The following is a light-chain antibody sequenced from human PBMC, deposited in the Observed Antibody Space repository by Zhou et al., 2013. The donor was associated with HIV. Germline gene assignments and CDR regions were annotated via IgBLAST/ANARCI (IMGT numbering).Light chain of an antibody. CDR1: QTITTY. CDR2: ESF. Sequence: DIQMTQSPLSLSASVGDRVTITCRASQTITTYVNWYHHKGGQAPKSLIYESFNLQSGVPSRFSGSGSGTDFTLTITTLQPEDSGTYFCQQSYRSPHTFGQGTRLEI. V-gene: IGKV1-39*01. J-gene: IGKJ5*01. CDR3: QQSYRSPHT.